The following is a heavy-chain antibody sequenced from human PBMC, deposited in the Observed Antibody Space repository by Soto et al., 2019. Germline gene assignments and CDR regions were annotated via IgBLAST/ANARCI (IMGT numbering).Heavy chain of an antibody. Sequence: EVQVVESGGGLVRPGGSLRLSCVTSGFSFSSYTMHWVRQAPGRGLEWVSDISSGSTTISYTDSVKGRFSVSRDNAKNSLNLQMTSLRAEDTAVYYWARDREYCSGGNGYETGADYWGQGTLVTVSA. V-gene: IGHV3-48*01. CDR3: ARDREYCSGGNGYETGADY. D-gene: IGHD2-15*01. CDR2: ISSGSTTI. CDR1: GFSFSSYT. J-gene: IGHJ4*02.